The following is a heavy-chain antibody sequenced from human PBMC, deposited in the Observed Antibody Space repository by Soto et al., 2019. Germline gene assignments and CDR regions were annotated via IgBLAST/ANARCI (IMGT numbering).Heavy chain of an antibody. CDR1: GFTFSSYA. CDR2: ISGSGGST. J-gene: IGHJ6*02. V-gene: IGHV3-23*01. D-gene: IGHD6-6*01. CDR3: ASHSSSSYYYYYGMDV. Sequence: GGSLRLSCAASGFTFSSYAMSWVRQAPGKGLEWVSAISGSGGSTYYADSVKGRFTISRDNSKNTLYLQMNSLRAEDTAVYYCASHSSSSYYYYYGMDVWGQGTTVTV.